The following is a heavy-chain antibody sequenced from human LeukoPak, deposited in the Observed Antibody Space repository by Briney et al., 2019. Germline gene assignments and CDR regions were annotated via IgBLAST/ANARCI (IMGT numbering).Heavy chain of an antibody. CDR2: IYTSGST. CDR1: GGSISSYY. D-gene: IGHD6-13*01. Sequence: KPSETLSLTCTVSGGSISSYYWSWIRQPAGKGLEWIGRIYTSGSTNYNPSLKSRVTMSVDTSKNQFSLKLSSVTAAGTAVYYCARDEVAAAGTNWFDPWGQGTLVTVSS. V-gene: IGHV4-4*07. CDR3: ARDEVAAAGTNWFDP. J-gene: IGHJ5*02.